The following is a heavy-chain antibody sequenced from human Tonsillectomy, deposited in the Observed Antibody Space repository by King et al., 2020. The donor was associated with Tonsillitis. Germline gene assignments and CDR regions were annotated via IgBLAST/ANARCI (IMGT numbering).Heavy chain of an antibody. CDR2: IIPIVGIA. CDR3: ARDFNTDTVMVTGWFNP. D-gene: IGHD5-18*01. V-gene: IGHV1-69*04. Sequence: QLVQSGAEVKKPGSSVKVSCKASGGSLLSYSITWVRQAPGQGLECMGRIIPIVGIANYAQNFQGRVTITADRSTSTAYMELSSLRSDDTAVYYCARDFNTDTVMVTGWFNPWGQGTLVIVSS. CDR1: GGSLLSYS. J-gene: IGHJ5*02.